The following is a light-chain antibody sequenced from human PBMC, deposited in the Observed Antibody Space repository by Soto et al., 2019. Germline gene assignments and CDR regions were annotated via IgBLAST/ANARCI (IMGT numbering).Light chain of an antibody. J-gene: IGKJ2*01. Sequence: DIQMTQSPSTLSASVGDRVTITCRASQSISSWLAWYQQKPGTAPKILIYKASNLASGVPSRFSGSGSGTEFTLTISSLQPDDYATYFCQQYSTSSRTFGQGTKLEI. CDR2: KAS. CDR1: QSISSW. V-gene: IGKV1-5*03. CDR3: QQYSTSSRT.